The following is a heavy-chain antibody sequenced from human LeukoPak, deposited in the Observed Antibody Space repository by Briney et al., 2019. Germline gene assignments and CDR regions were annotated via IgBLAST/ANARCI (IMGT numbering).Heavy chain of an antibody. D-gene: IGHD3-22*01. V-gene: IGHV3-48*04. CDR3: ARSSGHNL. Sequence: GGSLRLSCEASGFTFSNFSMHWVRQAPGKGLEWLSYISRRGNTIYYAASVKGRFTISRDNAENSLYLQMNSLRVEDTAVYFCARSSGHNLWGRGTLVTVSS. CDR1: GFTFSNFS. J-gene: IGHJ4*02. CDR2: ISRRGNTI.